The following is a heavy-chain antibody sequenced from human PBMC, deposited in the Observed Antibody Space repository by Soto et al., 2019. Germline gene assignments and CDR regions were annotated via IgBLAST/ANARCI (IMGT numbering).Heavy chain of an antibody. D-gene: IGHD5-12*01. CDR3: VRAERWLQSFDY. CDR2: ISSSGSTI. J-gene: IGHJ4*02. V-gene: IGHV3-11*01. Sequence: GGSLRLSCAASGFTFSDYYMSWIRQAPGKGLEWVSYISSSGSTIYYADSVKGRFTISRDNAKNSLYLQMNSLRAEDTAVYYCVRAERWLQSFDYWGQGTLVTVSS. CDR1: GFTFSDYY.